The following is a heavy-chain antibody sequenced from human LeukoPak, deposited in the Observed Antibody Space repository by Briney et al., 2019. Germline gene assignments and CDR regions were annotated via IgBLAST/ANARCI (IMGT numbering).Heavy chain of an antibody. J-gene: IGHJ5*02. CDR2: IRYDGSNK. D-gene: IGHD2-2*01. CDR1: GFTFSSYG. V-gene: IGHV3-30*02. CDR3: AKGGRDIVVVPAAPNWFDP. Sequence: PGGSLRLSCAASGFTFSSYGMHWVRQAPGKGLEWVAFIRYDGSNKYYADSVKGRFTISRDNSKNTLYLQMNSLRAEDTAVYYCAKGGRDIVVVPAAPNWFDPWGQGTLVTVSS.